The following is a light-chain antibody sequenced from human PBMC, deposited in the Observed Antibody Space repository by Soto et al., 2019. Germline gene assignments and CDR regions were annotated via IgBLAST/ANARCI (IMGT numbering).Light chain of an antibody. Sequence: QSVLTQPPSVSGAPGQRVTISCTGSSSNIGAGYDVHWYQQLPGTAPKLLISANSNRPSGVPDRFSGSKSGTSASLAITGLQAEDGADYYCQSFDSSLSSYVFGTGTKLTVL. CDR2: ANS. V-gene: IGLV1-40*01. CDR3: QSFDSSLSSYV. J-gene: IGLJ1*01. CDR1: SSNIGAGYD.